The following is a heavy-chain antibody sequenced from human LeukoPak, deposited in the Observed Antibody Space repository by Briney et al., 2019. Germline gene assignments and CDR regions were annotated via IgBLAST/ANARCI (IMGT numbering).Heavy chain of an antibody. J-gene: IGHJ6*02. Sequence: SETLSLTCTVSGGSISSYYWSWIRQPPGKGLEWIGYIYYSGSTNYNPSLKSRVTISVDTSKNQFSLKLSSVTAADTAVYYCARSRCGGDCEYYYYYGMDVWGQGTTVTVSS. V-gene: IGHV4-59*08. CDR1: GGSISSYY. CDR3: ARSRCGGDCEYYYYYGMDV. CDR2: IYYSGST. D-gene: IGHD2-21*02.